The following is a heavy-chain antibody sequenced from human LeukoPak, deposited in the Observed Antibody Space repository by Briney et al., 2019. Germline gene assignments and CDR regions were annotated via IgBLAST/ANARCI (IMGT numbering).Heavy chain of an antibody. CDR1: GFTFSSYG. D-gene: IGHD2-2*01. CDR2: IWYDGSKS. Sequence: GGALILCCAASGFTFSSYGMHRARQARAKGLEWVAIIWYDGSKSYYTDSVKGRFTVSKDNSKNTLYLQMNSLRAEDTAVYYCATDQYHLPDYCGQGALVTVSS. CDR3: ATDQYHLPDY. J-gene: IGHJ4*02. V-gene: IGHV3-33*01.